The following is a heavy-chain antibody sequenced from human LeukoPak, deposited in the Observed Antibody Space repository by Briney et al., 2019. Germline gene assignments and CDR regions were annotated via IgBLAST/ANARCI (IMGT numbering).Heavy chain of an antibody. D-gene: IGHD3-9*01. V-gene: IGHV1-18*01. CDR1: GYTFSSYG. CDR3: ATNQYYDTLTSLDY. J-gene: IGHJ4*02. CDR2: ISAYNGNT. Sequence: GASVKVSCRPSGYTFSSYGISWVRQAPGQGLELIGWISAYNGNTNSAQKLQGRVTMATDTSTGTAYMELRSLRSDDTAVYYCATNQYYDTLTSLDYWGQGTLVTVSS.